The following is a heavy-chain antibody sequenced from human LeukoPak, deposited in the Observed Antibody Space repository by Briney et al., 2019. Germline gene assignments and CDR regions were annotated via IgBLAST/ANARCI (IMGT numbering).Heavy chain of an antibody. D-gene: IGHD3-10*01. J-gene: IGHJ4*02. Sequence: ASVKVSCKASGYTFTSYGISWVRQAPGQGLEGMGWISAYNGNTNYAQKLPGRVTMTTDTSTSTAYMELRSLRSDDTAVYYCARVGKYYYGSGRPDYWGQGTLVTVSS. CDR1: GYTFTSYG. V-gene: IGHV1-18*04. CDR2: ISAYNGNT. CDR3: ARVGKYYYGSGRPDY.